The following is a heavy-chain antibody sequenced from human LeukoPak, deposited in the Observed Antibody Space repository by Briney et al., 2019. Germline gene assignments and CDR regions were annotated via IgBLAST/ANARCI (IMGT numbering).Heavy chain of an antibody. CDR3: ARGYYDSSGYYYFDY. D-gene: IGHD3-22*01. CDR2: INPNSGGT. J-gene: IGHJ4*02. V-gene: IGHV1-2*02. CDR1: GYTFTGYY. Sequence: ASVKVSCKASGYTFTGYYMHWVRQAPGQGLEWRGWINPNSGGTNYAQKFQGRVTMTKHTSISTAYMELSRLRSDHTAVYYCARGYYDSSGYYYFDYWGQGTLVTVSS.